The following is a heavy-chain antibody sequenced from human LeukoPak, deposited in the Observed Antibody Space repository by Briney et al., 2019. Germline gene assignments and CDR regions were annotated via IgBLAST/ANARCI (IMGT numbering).Heavy chain of an antibody. V-gene: IGHV1-69*05. Sequence: SVKVSCKASGYTFTSYGISWVRQAPGQGLEWMGGIIPIFGTANYAQKFQGRVTITTDESTSTAYMELSSLRSEDTAVYYCASPYYDILTGYSDWFDPWGQGTLVTVSS. D-gene: IGHD3-9*01. CDR1: GYTFTSYG. J-gene: IGHJ5*02. CDR3: ASPYYDILTGYSDWFDP. CDR2: IIPIFGTA.